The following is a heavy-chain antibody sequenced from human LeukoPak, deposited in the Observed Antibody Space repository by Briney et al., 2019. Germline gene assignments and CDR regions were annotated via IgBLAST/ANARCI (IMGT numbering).Heavy chain of an antibody. J-gene: IGHJ4*02. CDR3: AREVSGSYYPGTFDY. CDR1: GFTVSSNY. D-gene: IGHD1-26*01. CDR2: IYSGGST. V-gene: IGHV3-66*01. Sequence: GGSLRLSCAASGFTVSSNYMRWVRQAPGKGLEWVSVIYSGGSTYYADSVKGRFTISRDNSKNTLYLQMNSLRAEDTAVYYCAREVSGSYYPGTFDYWGQGTLVTVSS.